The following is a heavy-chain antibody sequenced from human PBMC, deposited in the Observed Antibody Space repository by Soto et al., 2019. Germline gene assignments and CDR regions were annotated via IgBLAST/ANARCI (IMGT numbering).Heavy chain of an antibody. CDR3: ARHLTYCSAGSCYSDFPYYGMDV. CDR1: GGSISSSSYY. D-gene: IGHD2-15*01. CDR2: IFYSGST. V-gene: IGHV4-39*01. J-gene: IGHJ6*02. Sequence: QLQLQESGPGLVKPSETLSLTCTVSGGSISSSSYYWGWIRQPPGKGLEWIGSIFYSGSTYYNPSLKSRVTISVDTSKTQFSLKLISVTAADTAVYYCARHLTYCSAGSCYSDFPYYGMDVWGQGTTVTVSS.